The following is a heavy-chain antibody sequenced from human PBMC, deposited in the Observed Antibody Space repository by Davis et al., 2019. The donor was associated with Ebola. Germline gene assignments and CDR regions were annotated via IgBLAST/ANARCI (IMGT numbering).Heavy chain of an antibody. Sequence: MPSETLSLTCAVYGGSFSGYYWSWIRQPPGKGLEWIGEINHSGSTNYNPSLKSRVTISVDTSKNQFSLKLSSVTAADTAVYYCARDTTVTPPDYWGQGTLVTVSS. D-gene: IGHD4-17*01. CDR2: INHSGST. CDR3: ARDTTVTPPDY. J-gene: IGHJ4*02. CDR1: GGSFSGYY. V-gene: IGHV4-34*01.